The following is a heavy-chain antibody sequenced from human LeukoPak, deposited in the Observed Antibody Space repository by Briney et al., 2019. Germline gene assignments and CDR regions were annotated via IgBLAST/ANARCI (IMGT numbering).Heavy chain of an antibody. Sequence: PGGSLRLSCAASGFTFSTYGMTWVRQAPGKGLEWVSAISGSGGSTYYADSVKGGFTISRDNSKNTLYLQMNSLRAEDTAVYYCARDRITDFWSGYYTNYFDYWGQGTLVTVSS. CDR3: ARDRITDFWSGYYTNYFDY. V-gene: IGHV3-23*01. CDR1: GFTFSTYG. J-gene: IGHJ4*02. D-gene: IGHD3-3*01. CDR2: ISGSGGST.